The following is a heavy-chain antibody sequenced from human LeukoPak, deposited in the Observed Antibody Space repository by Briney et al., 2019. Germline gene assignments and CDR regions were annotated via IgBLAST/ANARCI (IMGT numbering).Heavy chain of an antibody. D-gene: IGHD1-26*01. CDR3: ARARVPGSYSPKGPFDY. V-gene: IGHV4-39*07. Sequence: SETLSLTCTVSGGSISSSSYYWGWIRQPPGKGLEWIGSIYYSGSTYYNPSLKSRVTISINTSKNQFSLKVSSVTAADTAVYYCARARVPGSYSPKGPFDYWGQGTLVTVSS. CDR1: GGSISSSSYY. J-gene: IGHJ4*02. CDR2: IYYSGST.